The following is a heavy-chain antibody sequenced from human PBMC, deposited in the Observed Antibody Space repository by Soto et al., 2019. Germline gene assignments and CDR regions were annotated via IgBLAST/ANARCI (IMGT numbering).Heavy chain of an antibody. CDR1: GLTFGSYS. J-gene: IGHJ6*02. CDR2: ISSSSTI. V-gene: IGHV3-48*02. CDR3: AREIYGYSSGWYLYGMDV. Sequence: GGSLRLSCAASGLTFGSYSMNWVRQAPGKGLEWVSYISSSSTIYYADSVKGRFTISRDNAKNSLYLQMNSLRDEDTAVYYCAREIYGYSSGWYLYGMDVWGQGTTVTVSS. D-gene: IGHD6-19*01.